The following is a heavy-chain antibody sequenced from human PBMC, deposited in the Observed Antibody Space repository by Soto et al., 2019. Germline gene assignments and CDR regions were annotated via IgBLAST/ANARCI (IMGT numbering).Heavy chain of an antibody. Sequence: PGGSLRLSCAASGFTFSSYAMHWVRQAPGKGLEWVAVISYDGSNKYYADSVKGRFTISRDNSKNTLYLQMNSLRAEDTAVYYCARDPARDTFMIVPWGQGTLVTVSS. CDR2: ISYDGSNK. V-gene: IGHV3-30-3*01. D-gene: IGHD3-22*01. CDR3: ARDPARDTFMIVP. J-gene: IGHJ5*02. CDR1: GFTFSSYA.